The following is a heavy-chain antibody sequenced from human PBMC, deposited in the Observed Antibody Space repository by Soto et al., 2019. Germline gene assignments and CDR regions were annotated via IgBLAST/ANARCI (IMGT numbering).Heavy chain of an antibody. Sequence: EVQLVESGGGLIQPGGSLKLSCAASGFTVGNNYMSWVRQAPGKGLEWVSLIYSTGTTKYADSVKGRITVSRDNAKNTLYLQMNSLRAEDTAVYYCAKDGRGSGSHYNSFGYWRQGTLVTVSS. CDR2: IYSTGTT. J-gene: IGHJ4*02. CDR1: GFTVGNNY. V-gene: IGHV3-53*01. D-gene: IGHD3-10*01. CDR3: AKDGRGSGSHYNSFGY.